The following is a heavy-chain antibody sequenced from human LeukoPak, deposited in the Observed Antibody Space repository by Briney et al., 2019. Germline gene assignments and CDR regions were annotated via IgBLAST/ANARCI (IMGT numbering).Heavy chain of an antibody. V-gene: IGHV4-59*08. CDR3: ARRRCGGDCYYDAFDI. CDR1: GGSISNYY. D-gene: IGHD2-21*02. Sequence: SETLSLTCTVSGGSISNYYWSWIRQPPGKGLDWIGYIYYSGSTNYNPSLKSRVTISVDTSKNQFSLKLSSVTAADTAVYYCARRRCGGDCYYDAFDIWGQGTMVTVSS. J-gene: IGHJ3*02. CDR2: IYYSGST.